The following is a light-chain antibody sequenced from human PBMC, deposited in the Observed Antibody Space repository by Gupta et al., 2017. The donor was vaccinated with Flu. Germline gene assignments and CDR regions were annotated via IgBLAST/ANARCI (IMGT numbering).Light chain of an antibody. CDR1: QTISSSY. V-gene: IGKV3-20*01. J-gene: IGKJ1*01. CDR2: GAS. CDR3: QQYGSSRT. Sequence: GERATLSCRASQTISSSYLAWYQQRPGQAPRLLIYGASSRATGIPDRFSGSGFGTDFTLTINRLEPEDFAVYYCQQYGSSRTFGQGTKVEIK.